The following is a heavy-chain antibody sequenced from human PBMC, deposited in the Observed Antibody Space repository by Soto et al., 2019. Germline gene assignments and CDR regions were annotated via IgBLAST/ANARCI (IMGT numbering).Heavy chain of an antibody. CDR2: IHYSGRT. D-gene: IGHD3-10*02. J-gene: IGHJ2*01. Sequence: QPKGKGLEWIGNIHYSGRTYYDSSLKSRVTISVDTSKTQFSLKLSSVTAADPAVYFFFFQAEDGIRDVRSVSAFLLNRSSDL. CDR3: FFQAEDGIRDVRSVSAFLLNRSSDL. V-gene: IGHV4-39*01.